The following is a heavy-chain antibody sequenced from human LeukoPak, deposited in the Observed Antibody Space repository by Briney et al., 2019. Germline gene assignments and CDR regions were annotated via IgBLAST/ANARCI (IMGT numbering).Heavy chain of an antibody. CDR1: GGSFSGYY. CDR3: ARGRVAVAGTNFDY. D-gene: IGHD6-19*01. J-gene: IGHJ4*02. Sequence: SETLSLTCAVYGGSFSGYYWSWIRQPPGKGLEWIGEINHSGSTNYNPSLRSRVTISVDTSKNQFSLKLSSVTAADTAVYYCARGRVAVAGTNFDYWGQGTLVTVSS. CDR2: INHSGST. V-gene: IGHV4-34*01.